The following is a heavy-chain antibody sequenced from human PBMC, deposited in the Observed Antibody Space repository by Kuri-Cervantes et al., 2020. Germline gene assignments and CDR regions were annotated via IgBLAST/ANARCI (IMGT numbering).Heavy chain of an antibody. D-gene: IGHD6-19*01. J-gene: IGHJ4*02. CDR1: GFTFSSYS. Sequence: GSLRLSCAASGFTFSSYSMNWVRQAPGKGLEWVSSISSSSSYIYYADSVKGRFTISRDNAKNSLYLQMSSLRAEDTAVYYCARLDCSGTKCYPKFDYWGQGTLVTVSS. CDR3: ARLDCSGTKCYPKFDY. CDR2: ISSSSSYI. V-gene: IGHV3-21*01.